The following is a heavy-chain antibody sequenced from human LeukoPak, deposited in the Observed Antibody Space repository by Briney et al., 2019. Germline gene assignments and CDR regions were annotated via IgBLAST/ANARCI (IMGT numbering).Heavy chain of an antibody. Sequence: SETLSLTCAVYGGSFSGYYWSWLRQPPGKGLEWIGEINHSGSTNYNPSLKSRVTISVDTSKNQFSLKLSSVTAADTAVYYCARAAGGIQLWNNWFDPWGQGTLVTVSS. CDR3: ARAAGGIQLWNNWFDP. V-gene: IGHV4-34*01. CDR2: INHSGST. D-gene: IGHD5-18*01. CDR1: GGSFSGYY. J-gene: IGHJ5*02.